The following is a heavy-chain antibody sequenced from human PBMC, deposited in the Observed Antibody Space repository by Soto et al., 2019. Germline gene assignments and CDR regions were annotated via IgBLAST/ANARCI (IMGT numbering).Heavy chain of an antibody. J-gene: IGHJ3*02. CDR2: ISSSSSTI. CDR3: AMLPTVTTWDAFDI. D-gene: IGHD4-17*01. CDR1: GFTFSSYS. Sequence: EVQLVESGGGLVQPGGSLRLSCAASGFTFSSYSMNWVRQAPGKGLEWVSYISSSSSTIYYADSVKGRFTISRDNAKNSLYLQMNSLRDEDTAVYYCAMLPTVTTWDAFDIWGQGKMVTVSS. V-gene: IGHV3-48*02.